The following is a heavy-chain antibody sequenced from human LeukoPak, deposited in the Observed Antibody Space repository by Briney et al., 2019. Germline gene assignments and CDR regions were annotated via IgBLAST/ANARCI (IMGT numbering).Heavy chain of an antibody. CDR3: AKDHRSDLEWPSNDAFDI. CDR2: ISGSGGST. J-gene: IGHJ3*02. V-gene: IGHV3-23*01. Sequence: GGSLRLSCAASGFTFSSYAMSWVRQAPGKGLEWVSAISGSGGSTYYADSVKGRFTISRDNSKNTLYLQMNSLRAEDTAVYYCAKDHRSDLEWPSNDAFDIWGQGTMVTVSS. D-gene: IGHD3-3*01. CDR1: GFTFSSYA.